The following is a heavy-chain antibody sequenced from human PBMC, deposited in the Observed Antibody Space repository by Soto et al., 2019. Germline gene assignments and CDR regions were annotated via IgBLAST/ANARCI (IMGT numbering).Heavy chain of an antibody. CDR2: IYYSGST. J-gene: IGHJ4*02. V-gene: IGHV4-31*03. D-gene: IGHD4-17*01. CDR3: ARAADHGDYAQDY. Sequence: QVQLQESGPGLVKPSQTLSLTCTVSGGSISSGGYYWSWIRQHPGKGLEWIGYIYYSGSTYYNPSLNSRVTISVDTSRNQFSLKLISVTAADTAVYYCARAADHGDYAQDYWGQGTLVTVSS. CDR1: GGSISSGGYY.